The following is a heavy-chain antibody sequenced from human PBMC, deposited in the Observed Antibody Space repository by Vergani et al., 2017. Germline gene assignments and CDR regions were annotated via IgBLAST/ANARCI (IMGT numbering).Heavy chain of an antibody. CDR2: ISAYNGNT. V-gene: IGHV1-18*04. CDR1: GYTFTSYG. Sequence: QVQLVQSGAEVKKPGASVKVSCKASGYTFTSYGISWVRQAPGQGLEWMGWISAYNGNTNYAQKLQGRVTMTTDTSTSTAYMELRRLRSDDTAVYYCARDPDIVVVPAAPYYYYYYGMDVWGQGP. D-gene: IGHD2-2*01. CDR3: ARDPDIVVVPAAPYYYYYYGMDV. J-gene: IGHJ6*02.